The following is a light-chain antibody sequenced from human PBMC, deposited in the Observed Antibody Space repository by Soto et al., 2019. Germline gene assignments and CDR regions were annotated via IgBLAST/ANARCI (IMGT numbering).Light chain of an antibody. CDR3: ATWDGSLPGEV. CDR1: SSNIGNNY. Sequence: QSVLTQSPSVSAAPGQKVTIYCYGSSSNIGNNYVSWYQQLPGTAPKLLIYDNNKRPSGIPDRFSGSKSGTSGTLDITGLQTGDEADYYCATWDGSLPGEVFGGGTKLTVL. CDR2: DNN. J-gene: IGLJ2*01. V-gene: IGLV1-51*01.